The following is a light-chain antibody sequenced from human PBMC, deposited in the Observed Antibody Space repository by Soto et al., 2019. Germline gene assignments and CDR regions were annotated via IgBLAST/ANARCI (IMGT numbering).Light chain of an antibody. CDR1: QTISIW. CDR2: RAS. CDR3: QLYNTYSGT. J-gene: IGKJ1*01. Sequence: PRTQPPSTLSASFGDTVIITCRASQTISIWLAWYQQKPGKAPKLLIYRASTLQSGVPSRFSASGSGTEFILTISSLQPDDFATYYCQLYNTYSGTFGQGTNVDIK. V-gene: IGKV1-5*03.